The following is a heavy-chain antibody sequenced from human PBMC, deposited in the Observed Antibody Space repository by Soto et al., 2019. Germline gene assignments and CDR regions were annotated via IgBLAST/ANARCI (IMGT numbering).Heavy chain of an antibody. CDR2: ISAYNGNT. V-gene: IGHV1-18*01. CDR3: AREGGRGYSGYDPDY. Sequence: ASVKVSCKASGYTFTSYGISWVRQAPGQGLEWMGWISAYNGNTNYAQKLQGRVTMTTDTSTSTAYMELRSLRSDDTAVYYCAREGGRGYSGYDPDYWGQGTLVTVSS. J-gene: IGHJ4*02. CDR1: GYTFTSYG. D-gene: IGHD5-12*01.